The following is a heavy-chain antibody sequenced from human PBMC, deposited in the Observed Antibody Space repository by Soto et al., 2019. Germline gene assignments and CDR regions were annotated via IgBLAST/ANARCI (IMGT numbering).Heavy chain of an antibody. D-gene: IGHD5-18*01. CDR3: AKAHARGYSYGPLQLDYFDY. CDR1: GFTFSSYA. J-gene: IGHJ4*02. CDR2: ISCSGGST. V-gene: IGHV3-23*01. Sequence: PGGSLRLSCAASGFTFSSYAMSWVRQAPGKGLEWVSAISCSGGSTYYADSVKGRFTISRDNSKNTLYLQMNSLRAEDTAVYYCAKAHARGYSYGPLQLDYFDYWGQGTLVTVSS.